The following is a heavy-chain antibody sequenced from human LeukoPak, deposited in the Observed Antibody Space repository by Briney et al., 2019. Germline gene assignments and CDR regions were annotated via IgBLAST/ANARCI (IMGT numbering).Heavy chain of an antibody. CDR2: INHSGST. CDR1: GGSFSGYY. V-gene: IGHV4-34*01. CDR3: ARGRDSSGSILTDY. Sequence: SETLSLTCAVYGGSFSGYYWNWIRQPPGKGLEWIGEINHSGSTNYNPSLKSRVTISVDTSKNQFSLKLSSVTAADTAVYYCARGRDSSGSILTDYWGQGTLVTVSS. J-gene: IGHJ4*02. D-gene: IGHD3-22*01.